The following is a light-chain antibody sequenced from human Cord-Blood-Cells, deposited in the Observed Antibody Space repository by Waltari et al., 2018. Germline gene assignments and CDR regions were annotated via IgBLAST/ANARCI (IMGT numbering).Light chain of an antibody. J-gene: IGKJ1*01. CDR3: MQALQTPRT. CDR2: LGS. V-gene: IGKV2-28*01. Sequence: DIVMTQSPLSLPVTPGEPASISCRSSQSLLHSNGYNYLDWYLQKPGQSPQLLIYLGSSRASGVPERFSVSGSGTDFTLKISRVEAEDVGVYYCMQALQTPRTFGQGTKVEIK. CDR1: QSLLHSNGYNY.